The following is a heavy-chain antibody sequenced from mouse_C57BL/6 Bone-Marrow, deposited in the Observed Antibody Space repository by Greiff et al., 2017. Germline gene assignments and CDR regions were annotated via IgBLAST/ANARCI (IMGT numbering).Heavy chain of an antibody. Sequence: QVQLQQPGTELVKPGASVKLSCKASGYTFTSYWMHWVKQRPGQGLEWIGNINPSNGGTNYNEQFKSKATLTVDKSSSTAYMQLSSLTSEDSAVYYCARVYYGYDGPAWFAYWGQGTLVTVSA. V-gene: IGHV1-53*01. CDR2: INPSNGGT. CDR1: GYTFTSYW. J-gene: IGHJ3*01. CDR3: ARVYYGYDGPAWFAY. D-gene: IGHD2-2*01.